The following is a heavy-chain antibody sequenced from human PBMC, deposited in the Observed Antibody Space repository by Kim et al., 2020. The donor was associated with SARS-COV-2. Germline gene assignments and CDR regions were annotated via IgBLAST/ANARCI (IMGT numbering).Heavy chain of an antibody. CDR2: ISSSSSYI. D-gene: IGHD3-10*01. V-gene: IGHV3-21*01. J-gene: IGHJ5*02. CDR1: GFTFSSYS. CDR3: ASQAVLLWFGESLRRFDP. Sequence: GGSLRLSCAASGFTFSSYSMNWVRQAPGKGLEWVSSISSSSSYIYYADSVKGRFTISRDNAKNSLYLQMNSLRAEDTAVYYCASQAVLLWFGESLRRFDPWGQGTLVTVSS.